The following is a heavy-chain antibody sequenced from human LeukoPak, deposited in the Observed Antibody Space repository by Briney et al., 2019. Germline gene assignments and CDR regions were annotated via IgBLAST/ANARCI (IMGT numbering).Heavy chain of an antibody. D-gene: IGHD2-2*02. Sequence: ASVKVSCKASGYTFTGYYMQWVRQAPGQGLEWMGWSNPNSGGTNYAQKFQGRVTMTRDTSSSTAYMELSRLRSDDTAVYHCARGVRDCSSTSCYILKGLWYWGQGTPVTVSS. V-gene: IGHV1-2*02. CDR3: ARGVRDCSSTSCYILKGLWY. CDR2: SNPNSGGT. CDR1: GYTFTGYY. J-gene: IGHJ4*02.